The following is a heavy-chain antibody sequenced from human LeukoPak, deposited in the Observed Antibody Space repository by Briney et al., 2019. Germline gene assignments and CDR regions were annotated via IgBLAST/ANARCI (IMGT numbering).Heavy chain of an antibody. CDR1: GGTFSSYA. D-gene: IGHD5-18*01. J-gene: IGHJ4*02. Sequence: SVKVSCKASGGTFSSYAISWVRQAPGQGLEWMGGIIPIFGTANYAQKFQGRVTITADESTSTAYMELSSLRPEDTAVYYCARGKDTAMASFDYWGQGTLVTVSS. CDR2: IIPIFGTA. V-gene: IGHV1-69*13. CDR3: ARGKDTAMASFDY.